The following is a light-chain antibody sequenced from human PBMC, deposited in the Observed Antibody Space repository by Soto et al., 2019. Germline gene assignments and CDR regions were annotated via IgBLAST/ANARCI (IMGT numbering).Light chain of an antibody. CDR3: QQYGSSPWT. CDR1: KRVSSSY. CDR2: GAS. J-gene: IGKJ1*01. Sequence: EIVLTQSAGTLSLSPGERATLPCRFGKRVSSSYLAWYQQKPGQAPMLLIYGASSRPTGVPSRFSGSGSGTDFTLTISSLQPEDFATYYCQQYGSSPWTFGQGTKVDIK. V-gene: IGKV3-20*01.